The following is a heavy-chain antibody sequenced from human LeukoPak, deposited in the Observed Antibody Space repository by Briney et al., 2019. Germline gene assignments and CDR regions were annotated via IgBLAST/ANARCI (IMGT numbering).Heavy chain of an antibody. J-gene: IGHJ4*02. V-gene: IGHV4-61*03. D-gene: IGHD3-22*01. Sequence: PSETLSLTCTVSGGSISSGDYYWSWIRQPPGKGLELIGYIYHSGSTNYNPSLNSRVTISVDTSKNHFSLKLSSVTAADTAVYYCARGQWLPVFDFWGQGILVTVSS. CDR3: ARGQWLPVFDF. CDR2: IYHSGST. CDR1: GGSISSGDYY.